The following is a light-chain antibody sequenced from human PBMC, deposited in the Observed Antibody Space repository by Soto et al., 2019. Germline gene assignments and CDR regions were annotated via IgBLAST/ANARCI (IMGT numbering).Light chain of an antibody. CDR1: QGVSSTY. CDR2: GAS. V-gene: IGKV3-20*01. Sequence: ESVLTQSPGTLSLSPGERATLSCRASQGVSSTYLAWYQQKPGQAPRLLIYGASFRAIGIPDRFSGSGSGTDFTLAISRLEPEDFAVYYCQQFGGSSRTFGQGTKVESK. CDR3: QQFGGSSRT. J-gene: IGKJ1*01.